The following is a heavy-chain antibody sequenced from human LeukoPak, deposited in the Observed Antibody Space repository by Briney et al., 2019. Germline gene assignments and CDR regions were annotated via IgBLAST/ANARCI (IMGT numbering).Heavy chain of an antibody. D-gene: IGHD1-14*01. J-gene: IGHJ5*02. Sequence: SQTLSLTCSVSGGSISSGSYYWSWIRQPAGKGLEWIGRIYTSGSINYNPSLKSRVTISVDTSKNQFSLRLSSVTAADTAVYYCAREGTVRWFDPWGQGTLVPVSS. CDR3: AREGTVRWFDP. CDR2: IYTSGSI. V-gene: IGHV4-61*02. CDR1: GGSISSGSYY.